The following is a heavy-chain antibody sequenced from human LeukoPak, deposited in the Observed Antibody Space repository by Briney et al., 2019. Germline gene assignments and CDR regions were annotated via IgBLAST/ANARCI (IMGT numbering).Heavy chain of an antibody. Sequence: ASVKVSCKASGYTFTSYAMHWVRQAPGQRLEWMGWINAGNGNTKYSQKFQGRVTITRDTSASTAYMELSSLRSEDTAVYYCARAYPSRFGELPKNYGMDVWGKGTTVTVSS. CDR3: ARAYPSRFGELPKNYGMDV. D-gene: IGHD3-10*01. CDR1: GYTFTSYA. J-gene: IGHJ6*04. V-gene: IGHV1-3*01. CDR2: INAGNGNT.